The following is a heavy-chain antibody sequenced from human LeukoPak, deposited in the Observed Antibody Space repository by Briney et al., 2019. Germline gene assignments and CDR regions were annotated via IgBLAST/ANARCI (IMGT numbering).Heavy chain of an antibody. J-gene: IGHJ4*02. Sequence: PSETLSLTCTVSGGSISSSSYYWGWIRQPPGKGLEWIGNIYYSGSTYYNPSLKSRVTISVDTSKNQFSLKLSSVTAADTAVYYCARDSVRSHLNRPFDYWGQGTLVTVSS. CDR1: GGSISSSSYY. D-gene: IGHD1-14*01. CDR3: ARDSVRSHLNRPFDY. CDR2: IYYSGST. V-gene: IGHV4-39*02.